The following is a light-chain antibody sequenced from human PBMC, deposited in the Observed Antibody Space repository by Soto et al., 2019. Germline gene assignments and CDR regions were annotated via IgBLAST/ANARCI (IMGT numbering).Light chain of an antibody. J-gene: IGKJ2*01. Sequence: DVEMTQSPSTRPTSIGDRVTINCRASQNVSNWLAWYQQKPGKAPKLLIYKASRLESGVPSRFSAGGSGTEFTLTINSLQSDDFATYFCQQYSKESTFGQGTKLEIK. CDR2: KAS. CDR1: QNVSNW. V-gene: IGKV1-5*03. CDR3: QQYSKEST.